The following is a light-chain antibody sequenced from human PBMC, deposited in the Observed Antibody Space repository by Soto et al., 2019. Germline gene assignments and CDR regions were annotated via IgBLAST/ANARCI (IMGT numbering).Light chain of an antibody. CDR1: TSDVGGSNY. V-gene: IGLV2-14*01. CDR3: SSYTTGRSSPYA. Sequence: QSALTQPASVSGSPGQSITISCTGTTSDVGGSNYVSWFQHHPGKAPKLVIYEVSNRPSGVSNRISGSKSGNTASLTISGLQAEDEADYYCSSYTTGRSSPYAFGTGTKVTVL. CDR2: EVS. J-gene: IGLJ1*01.